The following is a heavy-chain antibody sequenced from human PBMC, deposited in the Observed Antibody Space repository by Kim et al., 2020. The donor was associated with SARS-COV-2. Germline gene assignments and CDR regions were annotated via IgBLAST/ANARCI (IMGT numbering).Heavy chain of an antibody. V-gene: IGHV3-23*01. J-gene: IGHJ4*02. D-gene: IGHD6-13*01. CDR3: AKAVGVIAAAGTFPF. Sequence: GGSLRLSCAASGFTLSNYAMSWVRQAPGKGLEWVSAISGSGGSTFYADSVKGRFTISRDNSKNTLYLQMNSLRTEDTAVYYCAKAVGVIAAAGTFPFWGQGALVTVSS. CDR1: GFTLSNYA. CDR2: ISGSGGST.